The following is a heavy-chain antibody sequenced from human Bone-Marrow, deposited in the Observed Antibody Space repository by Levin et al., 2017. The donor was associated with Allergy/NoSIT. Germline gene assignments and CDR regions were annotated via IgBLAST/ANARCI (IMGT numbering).Heavy chain of an antibody. CDR1: GYTFNGYY. Sequence: ASVKVSCKASGYTFNGYYIHWVRQAPGQRLEWMGWMNPHTGDTKYAQNFQGRVTMTMDTSITTAYMELSRLRSDDTAVYYCARDQVFDGGSYSWFAPWGQGSLVTVSS. CDR2: MNPHTGDT. J-gene: IGHJ5*02. D-gene: IGHD2-15*01. V-gene: IGHV1-2*02. CDR3: ARDQVFDGGSYSWFAP.